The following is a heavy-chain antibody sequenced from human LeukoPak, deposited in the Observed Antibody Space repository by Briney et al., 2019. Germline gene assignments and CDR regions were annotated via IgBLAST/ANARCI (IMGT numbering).Heavy chain of an antibody. Sequence: PSQTLSLTCTVSGGSISSGDYYWSWIRQPPGKGLEWIGYIYYSGSTYHNPSLKSRVTISVDTSKNQFSLKLSSVTAADTAVYYCARGKWVAAAGMLDYWCQGTLVTVSS. V-gene: IGHV4-30-4*08. CDR2: IYYSGST. CDR3: ARGKWVAAAGMLDY. D-gene: IGHD6-13*01. CDR1: GGSISSGDYY. J-gene: IGHJ4*02.